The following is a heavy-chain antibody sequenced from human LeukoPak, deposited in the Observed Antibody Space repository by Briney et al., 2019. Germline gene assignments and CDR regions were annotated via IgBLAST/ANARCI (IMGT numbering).Heavy chain of an antibody. J-gene: IGHJ4*02. Sequence: GESLKISCKGPGYSFTSYWIGRVRQMPGKGLEWMGIIYPGDSGTRYSPSFQGQVTISADKSISTAYLQWSSLKASDTAMYYCARHSYDSSGYYKMNFDYWGQGTLVTVSS. CDR2: IYPGDSGT. D-gene: IGHD3-22*01. CDR3: ARHSYDSSGYYKMNFDY. CDR1: GYSFTSYW. V-gene: IGHV5-51*01.